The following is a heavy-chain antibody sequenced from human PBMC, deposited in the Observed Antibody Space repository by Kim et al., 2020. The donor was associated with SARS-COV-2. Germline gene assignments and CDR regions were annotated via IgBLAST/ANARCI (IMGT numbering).Heavy chain of an antibody. D-gene: IGHD4-17*01. CDR1: GFTVSSNY. CDR2: IYSGGST. V-gene: IGHV3-53*01. Sequence: GGSLRLSCAASGFTVSSNYMSWVRQAPGKGLEWVSVIYSGGSTYYADSVKGRFTISRDNSKNTLYLQMNSLRAEDTAVYYCARVRLRFAFRLDPWGQGTLVTVSS. J-gene: IGHJ5*02. CDR3: ARVRLRFAFRLDP.